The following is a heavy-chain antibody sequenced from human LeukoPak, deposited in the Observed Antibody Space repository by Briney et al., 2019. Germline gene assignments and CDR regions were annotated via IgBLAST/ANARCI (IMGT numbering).Heavy chain of an antibody. Sequence: GGSLRLSCAASGFSFLSHSLQWVRQSPGKGLEWVAYIGTSSSTIYQAKSVKGRFSISRDNAKNSLFLQMDSLRVEDTAVYYCARDRGTFGVVDSWGQGTLVAVSS. CDR2: IGTSSSTI. CDR1: GFSFLSHS. V-gene: IGHV3-48*04. D-gene: IGHD3-3*01. CDR3: ARDRGTFGVVDS. J-gene: IGHJ4*02.